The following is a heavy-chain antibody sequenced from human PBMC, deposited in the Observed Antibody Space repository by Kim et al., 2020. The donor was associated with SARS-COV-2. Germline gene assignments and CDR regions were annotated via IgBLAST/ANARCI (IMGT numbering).Heavy chain of an antibody. J-gene: IGHJ3*02. CDR1: GYSISSGYY. V-gene: IGHV4-38-2*02. CDR3: ARVGGLLWFGGLSHAFD. Sequence: SETLSLTCTVSGYSISSGYYWGWIRQPPGKGLEWIGSIYHSGSTYYNPSLKSRVTISVDTSKNQFSLKLSSVTAADTAVYYCARVGGLLWFGGLSHAFD. CDR2: IYHSGST. D-gene: IGHD3-10*01.